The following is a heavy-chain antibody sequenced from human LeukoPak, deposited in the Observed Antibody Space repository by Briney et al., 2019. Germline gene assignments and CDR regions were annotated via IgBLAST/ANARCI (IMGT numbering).Heavy chain of an antibody. V-gene: IGHV4-61*02. CDR3: ARERRGYDKRPPDAFDI. CDR2: IYTSGST. J-gene: IGHJ3*02. Sequence: PSETLSLTCTVSGGSISSGSYYWSWIRQPAGKGLEWIGRIYTSGSTNYNPSLKSRVTISVDTSKNQFSLKLSSVTAADTAVYYCARERRGYDKRPPDAFDIWGQGKMVTVSS. D-gene: IGHD3-9*01. CDR1: GGSISSGSYY.